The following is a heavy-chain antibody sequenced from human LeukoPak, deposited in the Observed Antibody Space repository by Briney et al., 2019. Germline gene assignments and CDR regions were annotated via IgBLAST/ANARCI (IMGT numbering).Heavy chain of an antibody. CDR1: GFTFSDFD. CDR3: VREHSRVFDP. J-gene: IGHJ5*02. Sequence: GGFLRLSCAASGFTFSDFDMFWVRHTPGKGLEWVSGVRPTGDTDYSDSVKGRFTISRENAKNSLYLQMNNLRVEDTAVYYCVREHSRVFDPWGQGTLVTVSS. CDR2: VRPTGDT. V-gene: IGHV3-13*01.